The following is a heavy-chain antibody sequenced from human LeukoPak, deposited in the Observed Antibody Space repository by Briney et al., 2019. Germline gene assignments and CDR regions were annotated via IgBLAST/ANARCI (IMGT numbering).Heavy chain of an antibody. Sequence: PGGSLRLSCEASGLTFSSYDMNWVRQAPGKGLEWVSYISSSGNLIHYADSVKGRFTFSRDNARNSLYLQMNSLRAEDTAVYYCARDPEDGVEAYLDYWGQGTLVTVSS. J-gene: IGHJ4*02. CDR3: ARDPEDGVEAYLDY. CDR1: GLTFSSYD. V-gene: IGHV3-48*03. CDR2: ISSSGNLI. D-gene: IGHD5-24*01.